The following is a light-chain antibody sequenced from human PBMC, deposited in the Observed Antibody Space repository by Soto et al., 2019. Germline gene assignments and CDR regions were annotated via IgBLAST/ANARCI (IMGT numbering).Light chain of an antibody. V-gene: IGKV1-5*01. CDR1: QSISNR. CDR2: DAS. J-gene: IGKJ1*01. CDR3: QHYQSYLWT. Sequence: DIQMTQSPSTLSASVGDGVTITCRASQSISNRLAWYQQRPGKAPKYLIYDASTLDSGAPSRFSGSGSGTEFTLTINGLQPDDFATYYCQHYQSYLWTFGQGTKVDI.